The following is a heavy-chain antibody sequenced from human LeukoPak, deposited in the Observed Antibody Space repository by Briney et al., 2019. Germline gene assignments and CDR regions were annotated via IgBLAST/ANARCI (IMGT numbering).Heavy chain of an antibody. CDR3: ARDWDLRYFDWFPPYYYYGMDV. CDR1: GFTFSSYG. Sequence: PGGSLRLSCAASGFTFSSYGMHWVRQAPGKGLEWVAVIWYDGSNKYYADSVKGRFTISRDNSKNTLYLQMNSLRAEDTAVYYCARDWDLRYFDWFPPYYYYGMDVWGQGTTVTVSS. D-gene: IGHD3-9*01. J-gene: IGHJ6*02. CDR2: IWYDGSNK. V-gene: IGHV3-33*01.